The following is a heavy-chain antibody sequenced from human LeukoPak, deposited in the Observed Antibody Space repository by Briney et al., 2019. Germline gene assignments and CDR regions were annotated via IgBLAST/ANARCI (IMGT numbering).Heavy chain of an antibody. CDR3: ARDKAFLGYYDTSGYFQQWFDS. CDR1: GYTFTSYA. D-gene: IGHD3-22*01. V-gene: IGHV1-18*01. CDR2: ISADNGNT. J-gene: IGHJ5*01. Sequence: DSVKVSCKASGYTFTSYAISWVRQAPGQGLEWMGWISADNGNTDYAQRFQGRVTMTTDTSTSTAYMELRSLGFDDTAVYYCARDKAFLGYYDTSGYFQQWFDSWGQGTLVTVSS.